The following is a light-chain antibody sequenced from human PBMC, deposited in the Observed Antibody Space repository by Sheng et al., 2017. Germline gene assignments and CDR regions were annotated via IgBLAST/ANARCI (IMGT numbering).Light chain of an antibody. J-gene: IGKJ1*01. V-gene: IGKV1-39*01. Sequence: DIQMTQSPSSLSASVGDRVTITCRASQSISRYLNWYQQKPGNAPKLLIYGASSLQSGVPSRFSGSGSGADFTLTISSLQAEDFATYYCQQYNRYSGTFGQGTKVEI. CDR3: QQYNRYSGT. CDR1: QSISRY. CDR2: GAS.